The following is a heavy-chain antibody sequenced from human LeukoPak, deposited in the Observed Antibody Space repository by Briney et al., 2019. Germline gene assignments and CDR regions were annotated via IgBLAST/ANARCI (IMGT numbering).Heavy chain of an antibody. D-gene: IGHD2-2*01. CDR2: ISAYNGNT. V-gene: IGHV1-18*01. Sequence: ASVKVSCKASGYTFTSYGISWVRQAPGQGLEWMGWISAYNGNTNYAQKLQGRVTMTTDTSTSTAYMELRSLRSDDTAVYYCAYQSTPRVDYYYYMDVWGKGTTVTVSS. J-gene: IGHJ6*03. CDR3: AYQSTPRVDYYYYMDV. CDR1: GYTFTSYG.